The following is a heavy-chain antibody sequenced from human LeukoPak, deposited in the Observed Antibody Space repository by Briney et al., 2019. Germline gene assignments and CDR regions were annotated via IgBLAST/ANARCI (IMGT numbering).Heavy chain of an antibody. CDR2: INHSGSI. J-gene: IGHJ4*02. D-gene: IGHD6-19*01. CDR3: ARDTTPYSSGWYDY. V-gene: IGHV4-34*01. Sequence: PSETLSLTCAVYGGSFSGYYWSWIRHPPGKGLEWIGEINHSGSINYNPSLKSRVTISVDTSKNQLSLKLSSVTAADTAVYYCARDTTPYSSGWYDYWGQGTLVTVSS. CDR1: GGSFSGYY.